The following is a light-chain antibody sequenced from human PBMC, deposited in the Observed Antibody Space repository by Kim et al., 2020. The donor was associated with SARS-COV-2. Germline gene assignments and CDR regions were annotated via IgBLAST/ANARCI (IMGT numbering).Light chain of an antibody. CDR3: QSYDSSLSHVV. J-gene: IGLJ7*01. CDR1: SPNIGAGYD. V-gene: IGLV1-40*01. CDR2: RNN. Sequence: RVTISWPGSSPNIGAGYDVHWYRHLPGTAPNLLIFRNNNRPSGVPARFSASKSGTSASLAITGLQAEDEADYSCQSYDSSLSHVVFGGGTQLTVL.